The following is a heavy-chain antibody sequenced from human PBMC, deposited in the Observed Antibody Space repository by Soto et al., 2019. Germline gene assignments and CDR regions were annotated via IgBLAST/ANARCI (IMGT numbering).Heavy chain of an antibody. D-gene: IGHD3-9*01. CDR3: AKDQGYILTGYYFGAFDI. Sequence: EVQLLESGGGLVQPGGSLRLSCAASGFTFSSYAMSWVRQAPGKGLEWVSAISGTGGSTYYADSVKGRFTISRDNSKNTLYLQVNSLRAEDTAVYYCAKDQGYILTGYYFGAFDIWGQGTMVTVSS. V-gene: IGHV3-23*01. J-gene: IGHJ3*02. CDR2: ISGTGGST. CDR1: GFTFSSYA.